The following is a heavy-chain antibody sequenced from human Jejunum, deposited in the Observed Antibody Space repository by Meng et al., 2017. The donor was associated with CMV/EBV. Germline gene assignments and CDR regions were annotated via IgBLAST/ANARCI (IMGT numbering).Heavy chain of an antibody. J-gene: IGHJ5*02. V-gene: IGHV4-59*12. CDR2: IFSSGTT. CDR1: SIRDYY. D-gene: IGHD2-2*01. CDR3: ARGDHCGTTACYPHWFDP. Sequence: SIRDYYWSWIRQPPGKGLGWIGYIFSSGTTDYNPSLKCRVTMSVDMSKNQFSLTLTSVTAADTAVYYCARGDHCGTTACYPHWFDPWGQGTLVTVSS.